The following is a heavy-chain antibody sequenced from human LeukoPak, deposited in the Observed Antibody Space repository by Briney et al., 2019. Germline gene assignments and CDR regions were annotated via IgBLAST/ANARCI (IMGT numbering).Heavy chain of an antibody. Sequence: GGSLRLSCAASGFTFSSYSMNWVRQAPGKGLEWVSSISSSSSYIYYADSVKGRFTISRDNAKNSLYLQMNSLRAEDTAVYCCARIRSGPKLELLGAFDIWGQGTMVTVSS. V-gene: IGHV3-21*01. CDR2: ISSSSSYI. CDR1: GFTFSSYS. CDR3: ARIRSGPKLELLGAFDI. D-gene: IGHD1-7*01. J-gene: IGHJ3*02.